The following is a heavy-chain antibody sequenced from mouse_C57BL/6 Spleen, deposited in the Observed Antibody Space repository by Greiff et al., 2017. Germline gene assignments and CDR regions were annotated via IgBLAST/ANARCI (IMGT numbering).Heavy chain of an antibody. CDR1: GYTFTSYW. V-gene: IGHV1-50*01. Sequence: QVQLQQPGAELVKPGASVKLSCKASGYTFTSYWMQWVQQRPGQGLEWIGEIDPSDSYTNYNQKFKGKATLTVDTSSSTAYMQLSSLTSEDSAVYYCARGQLRLDYWGQGTTLTGSS. CDR3: ARGQLRLDY. J-gene: IGHJ2*01. CDR2: IDPSDSYT. D-gene: IGHD3-2*02.